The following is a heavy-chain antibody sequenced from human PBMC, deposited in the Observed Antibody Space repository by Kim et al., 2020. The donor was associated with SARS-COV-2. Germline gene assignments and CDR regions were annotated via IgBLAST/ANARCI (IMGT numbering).Heavy chain of an antibody. CDR3: ARTDGSGSYYKAILIDY. CDR2: MNHNSGNT. CDR1: GYTFTSYD. J-gene: IGHJ4*02. V-gene: IGHV1-8*01. Sequence: ASVKVSCKASGYTFTSYDINWVRQATGQGLEWMGWMNHNSGNTGYAQKFQGRVTMTRNTSISTAYMELSSLRSEDTAGYYCARTDGSGSYYKAILIDYWGQGTLVTVAS. D-gene: IGHD3-10*01.